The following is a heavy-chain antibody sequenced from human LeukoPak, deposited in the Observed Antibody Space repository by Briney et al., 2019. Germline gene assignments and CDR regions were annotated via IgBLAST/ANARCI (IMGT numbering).Heavy chain of an antibody. J-gene: IGHJ3*02. Sequence: SETLSLTCTVSGGSISGFYWSWVRQSSGKGLEWIANIYDKGNIKNNPSLKSRVTISIDMSKNQVSLKMTSVTADDTAVYYCARHVGAWAFDIWGQGTMVTVSS. V-gene: IGHV4-59*08. CDR3: ARHVGAWAFDI. CDR1: GGSISGFY. CDR2: IYDKGNI.